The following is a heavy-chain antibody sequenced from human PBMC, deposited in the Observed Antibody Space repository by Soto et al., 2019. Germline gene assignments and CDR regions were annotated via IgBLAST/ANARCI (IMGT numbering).Heavy chain of an antibody. CDR2: IYYNDDR. V-gene: IGHV2-5*01. CDR1: GFSFTTAGVA. CDR3: AHSDGGYEIIYFDF. Sequence: GSGPTLVNPTQTLTLTCTFSGFSFTTAGVAVGWIRQTPGGALEWLTLIYYNDDRRFSPSLKTRLTITGDTSKNQVVLSLTNVDPGDAATYFCAHSDGGYEIIYFDFWGQGIPVTVLL. J-gene: IGHJ4*02. D-gene: IGHD5-12*01.